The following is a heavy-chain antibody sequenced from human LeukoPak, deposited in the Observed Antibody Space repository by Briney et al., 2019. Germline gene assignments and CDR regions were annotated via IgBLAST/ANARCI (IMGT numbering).Heavy chain of an antibody. D-gene: IGHD3-22*01. Sequence: GASVKVSCKASGGTFSSYAISWVRQAPGQGLEWMGGIIPIFGTANYAQKFQGRVTITADESTSTAYMELSSLRSEDTAVYYCARGPYYYDSAGYYYGMDVWGQGITVTVSS. V-gene: IGHV1-69*13. CDR3: ARGPYYYDSAGYYYGMDV. CDR1: GGTFSSYA. CDR2: IIPIFGTA. J-gene: IGHJ6*02.